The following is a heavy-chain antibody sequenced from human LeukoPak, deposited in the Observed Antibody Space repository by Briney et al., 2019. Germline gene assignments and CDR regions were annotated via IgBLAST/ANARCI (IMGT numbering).Heavy chain of an antibody. Sequence: GGSLRLSCAASGFTFSSYAMSWVRQAPGKGLEWVSAISGSSSTKYYADSVKGRFTISRDNAKNSLFLQMNSLRAEDTAVYYCARGSGTMDVWGQGTTATVSS. CDR1: GFTFSSYA. V-gene: IGHV3-23*01. CDR3: ARGSGTMDV. D-gene: IGHD1-1*01. J-gene: IGHJ6*02. CDR2: ISGSSSTK.